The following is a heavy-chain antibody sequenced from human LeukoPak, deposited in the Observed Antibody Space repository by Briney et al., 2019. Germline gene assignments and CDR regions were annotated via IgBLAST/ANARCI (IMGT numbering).Heavy chain of an antibody. V-gene: IGHV4-31*03. CDR3: ARVPGRDGYLGGFDY. J-gene: IGHJ4*02. Sequence: SETLSLTCTVSGGSISGGGYYWSWIRQRPGKGLECIGLFYYNETTYYKPSLKSRLTISVDTSKNQFSLNLRSVTAADTAVYYCARVPGRDGYLGGFDYWGQGSLVTVSS. D-gene: IGHD5-24*01. CDR1: GGSISGGGYY. CDR2: FYYNETT.